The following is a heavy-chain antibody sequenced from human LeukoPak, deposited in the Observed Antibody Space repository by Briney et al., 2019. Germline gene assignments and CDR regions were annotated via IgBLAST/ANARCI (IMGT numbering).Heavy chain of an antibody. J-gene: IGHJ4*02. Sequence: PSETLSLTCTVSGGSITSSSYYWGWIRHPPGKGLEWIGTIYHSGSTYYNPSLKSRVTISVDTSKNQFSLKLSSVTAAHTAVYYCARDRGYYDSSGPLYYFDYWGQGTLVTVSS. V-gene: IGHV4-39*02. CDR1: GGSITSSSYY. CDR2: IYHSGST. D-gene: IGHD3-22*01. CDR3: ARDRGYYDSSGPLYYFDY.